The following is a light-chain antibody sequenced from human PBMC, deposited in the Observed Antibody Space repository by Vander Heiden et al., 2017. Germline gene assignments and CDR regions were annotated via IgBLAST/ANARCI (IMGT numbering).Light chain of an antibody. V-gene: IGLV2-14*01. J-gene: IGLJ2*01. Sequence: QSALTQPASVSGSPGQSITISCTGTSRDVGGYNYVSWYQHHPGKAPKRRSYEVSNRPSRVSNRFSGSKSGNTASLTISGLQAEDQADYYCFSYTSSTTRGFGGGTQLTVL. CDR2: EVS. CDR1: SRDVGGYNY. CDR3: FSYTSSTTRG.